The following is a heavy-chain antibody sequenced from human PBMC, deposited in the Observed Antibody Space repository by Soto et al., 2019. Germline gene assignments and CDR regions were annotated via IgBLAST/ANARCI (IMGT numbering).Heavy chain of an antibody. V-gene: IGHV4-30-4*01. CDR1: GDSISSPDYY. D-gene: IGHD3-3*02. CDR3: ARVTFTPNWFDS. J-gene: IGHJ5*01. CDR2: VYYRGSI. Sequence: SETLSLTCTVSGDSISSPDYYWSWIRQAPGKGLELIGYVYYRGSIYYTPSFESRVSISVDTSKNQFSLRLTSVTAADSAMYFCARVTFTPNWFDSWGQGILVTVSS.